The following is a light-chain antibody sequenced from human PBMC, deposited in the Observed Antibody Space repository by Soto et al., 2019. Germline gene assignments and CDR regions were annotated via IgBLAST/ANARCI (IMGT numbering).Light chain of an antibody. Sequence: EIVLTQSPATLSLSPGERATLSCRASQRIVSCLAWYQQKAGQAPRLLIYGDSTRAAGVPARFSGSGSGTDTALTISGRETEDFAFSFYHHRNNWPPRFTFGQGTEV. J-gene: IGKJ3*01. V-gene: IGKV3-11*01. CDR2: GDS. CDR3: HHRNNWPPRFT. CDR1: QRIVSC.